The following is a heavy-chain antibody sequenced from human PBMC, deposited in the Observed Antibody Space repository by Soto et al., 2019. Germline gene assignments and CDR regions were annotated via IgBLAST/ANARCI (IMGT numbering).Heavy chain of an antibody. CDR3: ARVVDCRYGICSFWFDS. D-gene: IGHD3-10*02. CDR1: GYAFSGFY. J-gene: IGHJ5*01. Sequence: GASVKVSCKASGYAFSGFYMHWVRQAPGQGLEWMGVINPSGDSTTYAQKFQGRLTMTKNKLSLWLNSVTAADTAVYYCARVVDCRYGICSFWFDSWGQGTLVTVSS. V-gene: IGHV1-46*01. CDR2: INPSGDST.